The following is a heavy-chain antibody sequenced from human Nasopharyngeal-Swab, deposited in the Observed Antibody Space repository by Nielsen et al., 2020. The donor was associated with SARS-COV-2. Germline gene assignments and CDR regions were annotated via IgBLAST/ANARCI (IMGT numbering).Heavy chain of an antibody. V-gene: IGHV2-5*02. CDR3: AHRPGIFGVAKFDP. J-gene: IGHJ5*02. Sequence: SGPTLVKPTQTLTLTCTFSGFSLSTSGVGVGWIRHPPGKALEWLALIYWDDDKRYSPSLKSRLTITKDTSKNQVVLTMTNMDPVDTATYYCAHRPGIFGVAKFDPWGQGTLVTVSS. CDR1: GFSLSTSGVG. CDR2: IYWDDDK. D-gene: IGHD3-3*01.